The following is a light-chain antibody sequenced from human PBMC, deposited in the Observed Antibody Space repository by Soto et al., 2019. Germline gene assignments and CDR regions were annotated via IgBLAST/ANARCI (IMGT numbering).Light chain of an antibody. CDR1: QFISTW. CDR2: AAT. Sequence: DIQVTQSPSSVSASFGDRVTITCRASQFISTWLAWYQQKPGEAPKLLIFAATRLHSGVPSRFSGSGSGTDFTLTISNLQPEDLATYYCQQADSFPLTFGGGTKVDIK. V-gene: IGKV1D-12*01. CDR3: QQADSFPLT. J-gene: IGKJ4*01.